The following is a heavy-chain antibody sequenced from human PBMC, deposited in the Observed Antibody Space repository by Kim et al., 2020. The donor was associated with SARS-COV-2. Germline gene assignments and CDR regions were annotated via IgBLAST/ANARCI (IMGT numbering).Heavy chain of an antibody. CDR2: IRSKANSYAT. Sequence: GGSLRLSCAASGFTFSGSAMHWVRQASGKGLEWVGRIRSKANSYATAYAASVKGRFTISRDDSKNTAYLQMNSLKTEDTAVYYCTRHNERGYSQSSGPWGQGTLVTVSS. D-gene: IGHD5-18*01. CDR3: TRHNERGYSQSSGP. CDR1: GFTFSGSA. V-gene: IGHV3-73*01. J-gene: IGHJ5*02.